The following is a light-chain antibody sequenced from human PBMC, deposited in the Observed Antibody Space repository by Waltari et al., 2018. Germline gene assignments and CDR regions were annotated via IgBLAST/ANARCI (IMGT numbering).Light chain of an antibody. V-gene: IGLV2-23*02. J-gene: IGLJ3*02. CDR3: SSYAGYDGDVA. CDR2: DVT. Sequence: QSALTQPASVSGSPGQSITISCTGTRNALGIYNLVAWYQQYPGKAPKLMIYDVTKRPSGVSNRFSGSKSGNTASLTISGLQAEDEADYYCSSYAGYDGDVAFGGGTKLTVV. CDR1: RNALGIYNL.